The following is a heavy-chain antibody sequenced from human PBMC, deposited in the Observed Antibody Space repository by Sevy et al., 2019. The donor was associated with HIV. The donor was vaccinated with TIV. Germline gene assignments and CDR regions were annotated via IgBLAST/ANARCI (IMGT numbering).Heavy chain of an antibody. CDR2: IKQDGSVK. J-gene: IGHJ4*02. CDR3: AREIAAAGSY. Sequence: GGSLRLSCAASGFTFNNFAMSWVRQAPGKGLEWVANIKQDGSVKYYVDSVKGRFTISRDNAKNSLYLQMNSLRAEDTAVYYCAREIAAAGSYWGQGTLVTVSS. V-gene: IGHV3-7*01. CDR1: GFTFNNFA. D-gene: IGHD6-13*01.